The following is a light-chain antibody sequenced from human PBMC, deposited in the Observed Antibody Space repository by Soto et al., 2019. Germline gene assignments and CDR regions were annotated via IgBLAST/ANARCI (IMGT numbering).Light chain of an antibody. V-gene: IGLV2-8*01. Sequence: QSALTQPPSASGSPGQSVSISCTGTSSDVGAYNYVSWYQQHPGKAPKLIIYEVSKRPSGVPDRFSGSKSGNAASLTVSGLQAEDGADYYCSSYAGSDNYVFGTGTKLTVL. CDR1: SSDVGAYNY. CDR2: EVS. J-gene: IGLJ1*01. CDR3: SSYAGSDNYV.